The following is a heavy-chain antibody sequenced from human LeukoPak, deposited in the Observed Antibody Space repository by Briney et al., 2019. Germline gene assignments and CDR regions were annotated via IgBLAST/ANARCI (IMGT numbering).Heavy chain of an antibody. D-gene: IGHD3-22*01. CDR3: AREHDYYDSSGYYPEGFDY. CDR2: IYYSGNT. J-gene: IGHJ4*02. Sequence: SETLSLTCTVSGGSISTYYWSWIRQPPGKGLEWIGYIYYSGNTNFNPALKSRVTMSVDTSKNQFSLKLSSVTAADTAVYYCAREHDYYDSSGYYPEGFDYWGQGTLVTVSS. CDR1: GGSISTYY. V-gene: IGHV4-59*12.